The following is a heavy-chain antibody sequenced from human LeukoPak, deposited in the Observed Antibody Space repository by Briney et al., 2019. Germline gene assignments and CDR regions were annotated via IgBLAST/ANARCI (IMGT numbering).Heavy chain of an antibody. V-gene: IGHV4-4*07. Sequence: SETLSLTCAVSGGSLNNYYWSWLRQSAGKGLEWIGRIYATGNTNYNPSLMSRVTMSVDTSENQCSLNLTSVTAADTAVYYCARGTWGSDFDYWGQGTLVTVSS. CDR1: GGSLNNYY. J-gene: IGHJ4*02. CDR3: ARGTWGSDFDY. D-gene: IGHD7-27*01. CDR2: IYATGNT.